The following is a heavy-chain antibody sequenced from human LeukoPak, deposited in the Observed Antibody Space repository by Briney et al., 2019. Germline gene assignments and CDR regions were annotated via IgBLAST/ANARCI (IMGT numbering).Heavy chain of an antibody. CDR1: GGSITSGSYF. CDR3: ARGLSNAWEVQAY. V-gene: IGHV4-61*02. Sequence: SETLSLTCTVSGGSITSGSYFWTWIRQPAGKGLEWLGRMQTNGNTNYNPSLKSRVAISIDTSKNQFSLQLSSVTAADTAVYYCARGLSNAWEVQAYWGQGTLVTVSS. J-gene: IGHJ4*02. D-gene: IGHD1-26*01. CDR2: MQTNGNT.